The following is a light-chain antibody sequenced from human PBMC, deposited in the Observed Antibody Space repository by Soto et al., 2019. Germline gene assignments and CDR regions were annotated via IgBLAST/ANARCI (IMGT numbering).Light chain of an antibody. J-gene: IGKJ5*01. CDR2: DVS. Sequence: EIMWKHSPATLSLSPGERVTLSCRASQSVSNSLAWYQQKPGQPPRLLIYDVSNRATGIPARFSGSGSGTDFTLTITSLEPEDFAVYFCHQRYNWPRVTFGQGTRLEIK. CDR1: QSVSNS. CDR3: HQRYNWPRVT. V-gene: IGKV3-11*01.